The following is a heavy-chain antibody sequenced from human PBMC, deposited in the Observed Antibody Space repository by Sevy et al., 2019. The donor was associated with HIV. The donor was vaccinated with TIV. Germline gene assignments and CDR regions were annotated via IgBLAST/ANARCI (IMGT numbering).Heavy chain of an antibody. Sequence: GGSLRLSCAASGFTFSSYSMNWVRQAPGKGLEWVSSISSSTSYIYYADSVKGRFTISRDNAKNSLYLQMNSLRAEDTAVYYCASFPYCGGDCYSGLGAFDIWGQGTMVTVSS. V-gene: IGHV3-21*01. CDR1: GFTFSSYS. D-gene: IGHD2-21*02. CDR2: ISSSTSYI. CDR3: ASFPYCGGDCYSGLGAFDI. J-gene: IGHJ3*02.